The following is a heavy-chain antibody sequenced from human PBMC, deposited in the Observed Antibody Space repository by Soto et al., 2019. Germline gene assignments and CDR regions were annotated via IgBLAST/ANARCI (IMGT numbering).Heavy chain of an antibody. CDR1: GFTVSNNY. Sequence: EEQLVESGGGLIQPGGSLRLSCGASGFTVSNNYMNWVRQAPGKGLEWVSVIYSGGGTYYADSVKGRFTISRDNSKNTLHLQTNSLRAEDTALYYYARGRYIYGGGLVQKPFDYLGQGTLVTVSS. CDR3: ARGRYIYGGGLVQKPFDY. V-gene: IGHV3-53*01. D-gene: IGHD5-18*01. J-gene: IGHJ4*02. CDR2: IYSGGGT.